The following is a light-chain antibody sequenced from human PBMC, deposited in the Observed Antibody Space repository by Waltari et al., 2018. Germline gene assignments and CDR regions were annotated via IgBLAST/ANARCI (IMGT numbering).Light chain of an antibody. Sequence: QSALTQPASVSGSPGQSITISCTGTSSDVGNFNLVSWYQQHPGKVPKLIIYAVSNRPSGVSNLFSGSKSGNTASLTISGLRAEDEADYYCCSYAGSRTYVFGTGTKVTVL. J-gene: IGLJ1*01. V-gene: IGLV2-23*02. CDR1: SSDVGNFNL. CDR2: AVS. CDR3: CSYAGSRTYV.